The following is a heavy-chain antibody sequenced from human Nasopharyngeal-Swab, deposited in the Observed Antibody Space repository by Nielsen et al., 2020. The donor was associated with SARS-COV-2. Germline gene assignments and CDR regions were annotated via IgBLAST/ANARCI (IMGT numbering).Heavy chain of an antibody. CDR2: ISTQTGYT. D-gene: IGHD3-10*01. CDR1: GYTFHSFD. Sequence: ASVKVSCKGSGYTFHSFDVTWVRPAPGQGLEWMGWISTQTGYTNYAQRFQGRVTMTTDTFTTTAYMELMSLRFDDAAVYYCARGRGPTDYWGQGTLVTVSS. V-gene: IGHV1-18*01. J-gene: IGHJ4*02. CDR3: ARGRGPTDY.